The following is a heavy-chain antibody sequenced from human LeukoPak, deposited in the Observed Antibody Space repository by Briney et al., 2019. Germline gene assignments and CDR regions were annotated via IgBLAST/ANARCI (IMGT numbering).Heavy chain of an antibody. V-gene: IGHV3-21*01. CDR1: GFTFSSYS. D-gene: IGHD4/OR15-4a*01. CDR2: ISSSSAYI. J-gene: IGHJ6*02. Sequence: GGSLRLSCAASGFTFSSYSMNWVRQAPGKGLEWVSSISSSSAYIYYADSVKGRFTISRDNGKNSLYLQMNNLRAEDTAVFYCARDPGGVTMGYHGMDVWGQGTTVTVSS. CDR3: ARDPGGVTMGYHGMDV.